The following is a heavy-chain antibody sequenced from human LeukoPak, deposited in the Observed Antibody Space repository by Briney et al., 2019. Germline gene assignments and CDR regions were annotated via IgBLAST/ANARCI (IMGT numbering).Heavy chain of an antibody. Sequence: GGSLRLSCAASGFTFSSYEMNWVRQAPGKGLEWGSYISSSGSTIYYADSVKGRFTISRDNAKNSLYLQMNSLRAEDTAVYYCARGLDYYYYMDVWGKGTTVTVSS. CDR2: ISSSGSTI. J-gene: IGHJ6*03. CDR1: GFTFSSYE. CDR3: ARGLDYYYYMDV. D-gene: IGHD2-21*01. V-gene: IGHV3-48*03.